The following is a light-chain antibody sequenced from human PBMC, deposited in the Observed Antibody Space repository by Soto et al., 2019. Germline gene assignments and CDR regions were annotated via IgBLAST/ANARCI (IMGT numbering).Light chain of an antibody. CDR1: SSDVGGYNY. CDR3: SSFEDRNTFV. Sequence: QSVLTQPPSASGSPGQSVTISCTGSSSDVGGYNYVSWYQQFPGKAPKLIIYEVTKRPSGVPDRFSGSKSGNTASLTVSGLQAEDEADYYCSSFEDRNTFVFGTGTKVTVL. CDR2: EVT. J-gene: IGLJ1*01. V-gene: IGLV2-8*01.